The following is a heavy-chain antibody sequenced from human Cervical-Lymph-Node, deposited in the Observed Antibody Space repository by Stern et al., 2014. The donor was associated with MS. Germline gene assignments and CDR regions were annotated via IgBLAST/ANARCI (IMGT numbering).Heavy chain of an antibody. CDR2: ISYDGSNK. Sequence: VQLLESGGGVVQPGRSLRLSCAASGFTFSSYGMHWVRQAPGKGLEWVAVISYDGSNKYYADSVKGRFTISRDNSKNTLYLQMNSLRAEDTAVYYCAKNDHDYSNHPFDYWGQGTLVTVSS. CDR1: GFTFSSYG. D-gene: IGHD4-11*01. CDR3: AKNDHDYSNHPFDY. J-gene: IGHJ4*02. V-gene: IGHV3-30*18.